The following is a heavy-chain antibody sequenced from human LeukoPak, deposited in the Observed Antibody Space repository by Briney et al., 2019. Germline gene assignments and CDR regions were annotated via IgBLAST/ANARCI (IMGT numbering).Heavy chain of an antibody. Sequence: SETMSLTSSVAGGFFSGSHDYWGWIRQPPGKGLEWIGSLPYSGRTYYNPSLKTRFTMSIATLKHQFCLKLTPVTAPDTSVVYCARGGYSSSWWAFDIWGQGTMVTVSS. J-gene: IGHJ3*02. CDR1: GGFFSGSHDY. D-gene: IGHD6-13*01. CDR2: LPYSGRT. CDR3: ARGGYSSSWWAFDI. V-gene: IGHV4-39*07.